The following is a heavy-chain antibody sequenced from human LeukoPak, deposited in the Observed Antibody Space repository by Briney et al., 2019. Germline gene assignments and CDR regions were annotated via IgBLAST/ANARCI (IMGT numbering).Heavy chain of an antibody. V-gene: IGHV4-61*08. D-gene: IGHD6-6*01. CDR3: ARASHDAFDI. CDR2: IYYSGST. J-gene: IGHJ3*02. CDR1: GGSISSGGYY. Sequence: PSQTLSLTCTVSGGSISSGGYYWSWIRQPPGKGLEWIGYIYYSGSTNYNPSLKSRVTISVDTSKNQFSLKLSSVTAADTAVYYCARASHDAFDIWGQGTMVTVSS.